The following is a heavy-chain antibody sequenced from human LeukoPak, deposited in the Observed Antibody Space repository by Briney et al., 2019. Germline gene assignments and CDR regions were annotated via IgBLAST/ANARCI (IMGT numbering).Heavy chain of an antibody. CDR3: ARDFELSH. D-gene: IGHD3-16*02. V-gene: IGHV3-49*03. Sequence: GGSLRLSCTASGFTFGDYAMSWFRQAPGKGLEWVGFIRSKAYGGTTEYAASVKGRFTISRDNSKNTLYLQMNSLRAEDTAVYYCARDFELSHWGQGTLVTVSS. CDR1: GFTFGDYA. CDR2: IRSKAYGGTT. J-gene: IGHJ4*02.